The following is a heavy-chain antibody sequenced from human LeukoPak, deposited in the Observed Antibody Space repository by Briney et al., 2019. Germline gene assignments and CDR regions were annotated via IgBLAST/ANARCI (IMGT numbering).Heavy chain of an antibody. CDR2: ISGSGGST. CDR1: GFTFSSYA. V-gene: IGHV3-23*01. J-gene: IGHJ4*02. D-gene: IGHD3-22*01. Sequence: GGSLRPSCAASGFTFSSYAMSWVRQAPGKGLEWVSAISGSGGSTYYADSVKGRFTISRDNSKNTLYLQMNSLRAEDTAVYYCAKELYYYDSSGTREWGQGTLVTVSS. CDR3: AKELYYYDSSGTRE.